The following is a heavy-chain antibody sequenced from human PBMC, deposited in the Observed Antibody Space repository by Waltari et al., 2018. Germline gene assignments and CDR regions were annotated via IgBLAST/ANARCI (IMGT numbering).Heavy chain of an antibody. D-gene: IGHD2-2*01. CDR3: ARLALPAKTGAFDP. CDR1: GGSISPGSHY. V-gene: IGHV4-61*02. J-gene: IGHJ5*02. Sequence: QVQLQESGPGLVKPPPPPALTFTVSGGSISPGSHYGSWIRPPTGKGLEWIGRINTSGTTHYNPALQSPVTISVDTSKNQFSLKLSSVTAADTAVYYCARLALPAKTGAFDPWGQGTLVTVSS. CDR2: INTSGTT.